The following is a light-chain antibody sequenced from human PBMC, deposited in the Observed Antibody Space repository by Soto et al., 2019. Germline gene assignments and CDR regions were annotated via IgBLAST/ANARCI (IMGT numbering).Light chain of an antibody. J-gene: IGKJ2*01. V-gene: IGKV1-39*01. CDR1: QSISRY. Sequence: DIQMTQSPSSLSASVGDRVTITCRASQSISRYLHWYEQKPGKAPKLLIYAGSTLQSGVPSRFSGSGSGTHFTLTISSLQPEDFAAYYCQQSHSFPYTFGQGTKLEIK. CDR2: AGS. CDR3: QQSHSFPYT.